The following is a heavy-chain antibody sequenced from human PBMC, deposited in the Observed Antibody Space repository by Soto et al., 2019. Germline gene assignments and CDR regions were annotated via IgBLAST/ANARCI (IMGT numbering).Heavy chain of an antibody. D-gene: IGHD2-15*01. CDR1: GFTFSSYG. V-gene: IGHV3-33*01. CDR3: ARDRGSATGFYGMDV. J-gene: IGHJ6*02. CDR2: IWYDGSNK. Sequence: GGSLRLSCAASGFTFSSYGMHWVRQAPGKGLEWVAVIWYDGSNKYYADSVKGRFTISRDNSKNTLYLQMNSLRAEDTDVYYGARDRGSATGFYGMDVWGQGTTVTVSS.